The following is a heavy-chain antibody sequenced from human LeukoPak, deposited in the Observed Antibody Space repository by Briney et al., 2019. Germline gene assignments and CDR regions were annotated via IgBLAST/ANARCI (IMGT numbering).Heavy chain of an antibody. CDR2: IYYSGST. CDR3: ARLDPPGGQH. V-gene: IGHV4-39*01. CDR1: GGSISSSSYY. J-gene: IGHJ4*02. Sequence: SETQSLTCTVSGGSISSSSYYWGWLRQPPGKGLEWIGSIYYSGSTYYNPSLKSRVTISVDTSKNQFSLKLSSVTAADTAVYYCARLDPPGGQHWGQGTLVSVFS.